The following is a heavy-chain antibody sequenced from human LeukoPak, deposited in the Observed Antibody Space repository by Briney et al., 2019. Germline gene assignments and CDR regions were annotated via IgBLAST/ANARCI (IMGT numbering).Heavy chain of an antibody. CDR2: IYYSGST. D-gene: IGHD1-26*01. V-gene: IGHV4-59*08. CDR3: ARGGSYDWFDP. Sequence: SSETLSLTCTVSGGSISNYYWSWIRQPPGKGLEWIGYIYYSGSTNYNPSLKSRVTISVDTSKKQFSLKLSSVTAADTAVYYCARGGSYDWFDPWGQGTLVTVSS. CDR1: GGSISNYY. J-gene: IGHJ5*02.